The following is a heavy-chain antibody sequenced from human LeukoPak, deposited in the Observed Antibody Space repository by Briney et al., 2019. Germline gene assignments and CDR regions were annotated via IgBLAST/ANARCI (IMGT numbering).Heavy chain of an antibody. D-gene: IGHD3-10*01. Sequence: SETLSLTCIVSGASISGHYWSWIRQPAGKAPEWIGRVHTSRGTNYNSSLKSRLTMSVDTSKNQFSLHRASVTAADTAVYYCAKGGESSLPFDYWGQGTLVTVSS. V-gene: IGHV4-4*07. CDR3: AKGGESSLPFDY. CDR2: VHTSRGT. CDR1: GASISGHY. J-gene: IGHJ4*02.